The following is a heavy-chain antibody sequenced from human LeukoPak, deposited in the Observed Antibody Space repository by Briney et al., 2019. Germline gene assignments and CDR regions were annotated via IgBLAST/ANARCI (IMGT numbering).Heavy chain of an antibody. J-gene: IGHJ4*02. CDR2: MYYSGTT. Sequence: SETLSLTCTVSGGSISSGSYYWGWIRQPPGKGLEWIASMYYSGTTFYNPSLKSRVTMSVDTSKNQFSLKLSSVTAADTAVYYCARGDCGGDCYSNWGQGTLVTVSS. CDR3: ARGDCGGDCYSN. D-gene: IGHD2-21*02. V-gene: IGHV4-39*07. CDR1: GGSISSGSYY.